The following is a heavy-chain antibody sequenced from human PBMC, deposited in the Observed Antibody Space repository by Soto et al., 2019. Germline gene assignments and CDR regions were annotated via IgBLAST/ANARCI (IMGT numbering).Heavy chain of an antibody. CDR2: IYSSGST. CDR3: TRGTLH. V-gene: IGHV4-31*03. Sequence: QVQLQESGPGLVKPSQTLSLICTVSGTSITSGGYYWSWIRQHPGKGLEWIGCIYSSGSTSYNPSLKSRLATSVDTSKYQFSLSLSSVTAADTAVYYCTRGTLHWGQGTLVTVSS. CDR1: GTSITSGGYY. J-gene: IGHJ4*02.